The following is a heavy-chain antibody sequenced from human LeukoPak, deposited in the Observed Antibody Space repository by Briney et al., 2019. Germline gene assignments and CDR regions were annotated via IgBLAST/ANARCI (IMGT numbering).Heavy chain of an antibody. J-gene: IGHJ6*03. D-gene: IGHD3-10*01. CDR1: GFTFSSYW. Sequence: GGSLRLSCAASGFTFSSYWMTWVRQAPGKGLEWLASIKKDGSEKYYVDSVRGRFTISRDNGENSVFLEMNNLRVDDTAVYYCARDLHRVVVRGVPHYYYYMDVWGKGTTVTISS. CDR3: ARDLHRVVVRGVPHYYYYMDV. CDR2: IKKDGSEK. V-gene: IGHV3-7*03.